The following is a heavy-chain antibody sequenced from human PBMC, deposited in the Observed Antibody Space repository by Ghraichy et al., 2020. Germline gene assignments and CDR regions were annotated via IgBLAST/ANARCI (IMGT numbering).Heavy chain of an antibody. Sequence: LSLTCATSGFTFRMSGMNWVRQAPGKGLEWVSYISAGRNTINYADSVKGRFTISRDNGKNSMYLQMDSLRAEDTAVYYCVRGGASRPDYWGQGTRVIVSS. J-gene: IGHJ4*02. CDR3: VRGGASRPDY. V-gene: IGHV3-48*01. CDR2: ISAGRNTI. CDR1: GFTFRMSG. D-gene: IGHD1-26*01.